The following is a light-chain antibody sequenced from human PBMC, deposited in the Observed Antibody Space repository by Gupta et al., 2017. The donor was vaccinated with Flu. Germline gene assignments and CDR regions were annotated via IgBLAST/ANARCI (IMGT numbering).Light chain of an antibody. V-gene: IGKV1-39*01. CDR2: AAS. CDR1: QSISSY. Sequence: DIQMTQSPSSLSASVGDRVTITCRASQSISSYLNWYQQKPGKAPKLLIYAASSLQSGVPSRFSGSGSGTDFTLTISSLHPEDFATYYCQHSDSTPPITFGPGTRLEIK. CDR3: QHSDSTPPIT. J-gene: IGKJ5*01.